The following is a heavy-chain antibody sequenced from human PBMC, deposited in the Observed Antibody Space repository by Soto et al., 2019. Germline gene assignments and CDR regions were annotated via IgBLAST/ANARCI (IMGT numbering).Heavy chain of an antibody. D-gene: IGHD3-22*01. CDR3: AREKSSGYYYDF. Sequence: ASVKVSCKASGYTFTSYDINWVRQATGQGLEWMGWMNPNSGNTVYAQKFQGRVTMTRNTSISTAYMELSILRSEDTAVYYCAREKSSGYYYDFWGQGTLVTVSS. J-gene: IGHJ4*02. CDR2: MNPNSGNT. V-gene: IGHV1-8*01. CDR1: GYTFTSYD.